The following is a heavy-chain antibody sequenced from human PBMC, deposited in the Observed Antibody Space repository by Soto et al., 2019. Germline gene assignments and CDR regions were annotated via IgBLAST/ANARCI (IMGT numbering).Heavy chain of an antibody. Sequence: PGGSLRLSCVASGLTFSKFWMSWVRQAPGKGLEWVATIKQDGSEKYYVDSVKGRFTISRDNAKNSLFLQMNYLRAEDTAVYYCASRYLEYCTSATCSAPYDYWGQGTLVTVSS. D-gene: IGHD2-2*01. CDR2: IKQDGSEK. J-gene: IGHJ4*02. V-gene: IGHV3-7*05. CDR3: ASRYLEYCTSATCSAPYDY. CDR1: GLTFSKFW.